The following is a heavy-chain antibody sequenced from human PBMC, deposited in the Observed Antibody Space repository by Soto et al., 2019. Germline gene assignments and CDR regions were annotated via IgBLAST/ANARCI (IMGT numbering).Heavy chain of an antibody. J-gene: IGHJ4*02. V-gene: IGHV4-39*01. CDR2: VFYTGFT. D-gene: IGHD1-20*01. Sequence: SETLSLTCAVSGGSISGSYYYWAWLRQSPGKGPEWIGSVFYTGFTSYNPSLESRVSVSVDTSKSQFSLKLSAVTAADTAVYYCATSPKGYNWNYFAHWGQGALVTVSS. CDR3: ATSPKGYNWNYFAH. CDR1: GGSISGSYYY.